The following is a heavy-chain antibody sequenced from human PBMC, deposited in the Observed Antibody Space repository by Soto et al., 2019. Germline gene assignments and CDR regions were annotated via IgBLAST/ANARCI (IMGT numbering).Heavy chain of an antibody. V-gene: IGHV1-18*01. CDR2: ISAYNGNT. D-gene: IGHD3-16*02. Sequence: ASVKVSCKASGYTFTSYGISWVRQAPGQGLEWMGWISAYNGNTKYAQKLQGRVTMTTDTSTSTAYMELRSLRSDDTAVYYCAGVLWGEEYDYVGGSYRFSYFAHGAQGTLATVSS. J-gene: IGHJ4*02. CDR1: GYTFTSYG. CDR3: AGVLWGEEYDYVGGSYRFSYFAH.